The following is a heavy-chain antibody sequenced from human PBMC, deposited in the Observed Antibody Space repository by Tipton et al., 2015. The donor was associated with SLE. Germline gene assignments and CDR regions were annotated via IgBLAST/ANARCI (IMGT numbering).Heavy chain of an antibody. CDR2: IKQDGSEK. CDR3: ARPTITIAALGV. D-gene: IGHD6-6*01. CDR1: GFTFSNYS. J-gene: IGHJ4*02. Sequence: SLRLSCAASGFTFSNYSMNWVRQAPGKGLEWVANIKQDGSEKYYVDSVKGRFTISRDNAKNSLYLQMNSLRAEDTAVYYCARPTITIAALGVWGQGTPVTVSS. V-gene: IGHV3-7*01.